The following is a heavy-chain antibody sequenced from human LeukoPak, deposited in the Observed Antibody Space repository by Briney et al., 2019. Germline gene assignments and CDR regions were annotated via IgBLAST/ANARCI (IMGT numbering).Heavy chain of an antibody. V-gene: IGHV4-39*07. CDR3: AREAAAGPSIYYYYYMDV. CDR1: GGSISSSSYY. CDR2: IYYSGST. D-gene: IGHD6-13*01. J-gene: IGHJ6*03. Sequence: PSETLSLTCTVSGGSISSSSYYWGWIRQPPGKGLEWMGSIYYSGSTYYNPSLKSRVTISVDTSKNQFSLKLSSVTAADTAVYYCAREAAAGPSIYYYYYMDVWGKGTTVTISS.